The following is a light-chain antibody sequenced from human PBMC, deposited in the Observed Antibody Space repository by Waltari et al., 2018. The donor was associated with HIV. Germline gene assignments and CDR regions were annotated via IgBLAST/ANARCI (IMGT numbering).Light chain of an antibody. CDR3: QQNNNWPQIT. Sequence: IVMTQSPATLSVSPGERVTLSCRASQSVRSNLAWYQQKPGQAPRLLIYGASTRATGIPARFSGSGSGTEFTLTISSLQSEDFAVYYCQQNNNWPQITLGQGTRLEIK. CDR1: QSVRSN. J-gene: IGKJ5*01. V-gene: IGKV3-15*01. CDR2: GAS.